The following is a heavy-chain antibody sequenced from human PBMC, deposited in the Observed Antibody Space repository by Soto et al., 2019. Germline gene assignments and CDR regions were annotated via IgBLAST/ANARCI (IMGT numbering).Heavy chain of an antibody. D-gene: IGHD3-10*01. CDR3: ARDYGHDHEEYFQH. CDR2: IYYSGST. Sequence: SETLSLTCTVSGGSISSYYWSWIRQPPGKGLEWIGYIYYSGSTNYNPSLKSRVTISVDTSKNQFSLKLSSVTAADTAVYYCARDYGHDHEEYFQHWGQGTLVTVSS. V-gene: IGHV4-59*01. J-gene: IGHJ1*01. CDR1: GGSISSYY.